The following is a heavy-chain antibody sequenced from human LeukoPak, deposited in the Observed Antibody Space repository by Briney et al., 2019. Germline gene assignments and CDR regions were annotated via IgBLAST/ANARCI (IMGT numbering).Heavy chain of an antibody. CDR2: ISGSGGGT. V-gene: IGHV3-23*01. J-gene: IGHJ4*02. CDR1: GFTFSTYA. Sequence: GGFLRLSCAASGFTFSTYAMTWVRQAPGKGLEWVSVISGSGGGTHYADSVKGRFTLSRDNSKNNVYLQMNSLGAEDTAVYYCAKSIGGVVVVAADFWGQGTLVTVSS. CDR3: AKSIGGVVVVAADF. D-gene: IGHD2-15*01.